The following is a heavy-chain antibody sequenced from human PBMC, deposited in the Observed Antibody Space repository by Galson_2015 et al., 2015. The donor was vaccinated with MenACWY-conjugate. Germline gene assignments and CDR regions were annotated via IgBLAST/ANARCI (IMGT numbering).Heavy chain of an antibody. CDR1: GFIFSSYA. V-gene: IGHV3-23*01. CDR3: AKTYCSRTNCREPNWYFDL. CDR2: MSGSGGSR. J-gene: IGHJ2*01. D-gene: IGHD2-2*01. Sequence: SLRLSCAASGFIFSSYAMSWVRQAPGKGLEWVSAMSGSGGSRNYADSVKGRFTISRDNSKNTLYLQMNSLRAEDTAVYYCAKTYCSRTNCREPNWYFDLWGRGTLVTVS.